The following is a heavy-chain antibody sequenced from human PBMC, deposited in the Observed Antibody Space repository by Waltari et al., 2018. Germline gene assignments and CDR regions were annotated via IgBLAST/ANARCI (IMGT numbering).Heavy chain of an antibody. Sequence: EVQLVQSGAEVKKPGESLKISCKGSGYSFTSYWIGWVRQMHGKGLEWMGIIYPGDSDTRYSPSFQGQVTISADKSISTAYLQWSSLKASDTAMYYCARQEYYYGSGSYYFDYWGQGTLVTVSS. V-gene: IGHV5-51*01. J-gene: IGHJ4*02. CDR2: IYPGDSDT. D-gene: IGHD3-10*01. CDR3: ARQEYYYGSGSYYFDY. CDR1: GYSFTSYW.